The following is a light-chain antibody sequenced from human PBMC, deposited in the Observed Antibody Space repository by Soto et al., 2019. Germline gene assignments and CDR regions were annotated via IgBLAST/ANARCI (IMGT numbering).Light chain of an antibody. CDR1: SSDVGNYIF. CDR2: DIN. Sequence: TQPASGSGSPGQSITISCTGTSSDVGNYIFVSWYRQHPGKAPKLMIYDINNRPSGVSNRFSGSKSGNTASLTISGLQAEDEADYHCVSYTTSASYVFGTGTKVTVL. CDR3: VSYTTSASYV. J-gene: IGLJ1*01. V-gene: IGLV2-14*01.